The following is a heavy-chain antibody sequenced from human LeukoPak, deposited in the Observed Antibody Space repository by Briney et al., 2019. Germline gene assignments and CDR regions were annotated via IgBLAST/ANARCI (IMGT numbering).Heavy chain of an antibody. V-gene: IGHV1-18*01. CDR2: ISAYNGKT. CDR3: ARPDYGGNRGAFDI. J-gene: IGHJ3*02. CDR1: GYKFNTYG. Sequence: ASVKVSCKASGYKFNTYGISWVRQAPGQGLEWMGWISAYNGKTDYAQKFQGRVTMTTDTSTSTAYMELRSLRSDDTAVYYYARPDYGGNRGAFDIWGQGTMVTVSS. D-gene: IGHD4-23*01.